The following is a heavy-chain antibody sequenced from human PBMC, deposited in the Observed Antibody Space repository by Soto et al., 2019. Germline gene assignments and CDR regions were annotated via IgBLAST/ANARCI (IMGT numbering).Heavy chain of an antibody. D-gene: IGHD4-17*01. V-gene: IGHV1-69*13. CDR3: ARGFRHDYGDYVFDP. CDR1: GGTFSSYA. Sequence: GASVKVSCKASGGTFSSYAISWVRQAPGQGLEWMGGIIPIFGTANYAQKFQGRVTITADESTSTAYMELSSLRSEDTAVYYCARGFRHDYGDYVFDPWGQGTLVTVS. CDR2: IIPIFGTA. J-gene: IGHJ5*02.